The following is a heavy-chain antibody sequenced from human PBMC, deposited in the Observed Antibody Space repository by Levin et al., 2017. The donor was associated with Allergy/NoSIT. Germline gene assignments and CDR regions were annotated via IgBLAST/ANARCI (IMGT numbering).Heavy chain of an antibody. CDR1: GFTFTSSA. CDR3: AVGISGVSWFDP. V-gene: IGHV1-58*01. D-gene: IGHD1-14*01. Sequence: SVKVSCKASGFTFTSSAVQWVRQARGQRLEWIGWIVVGSGNTNYAQKFQERVTITRDMSTSTAYMELSSLRSEDTAVYYCAVGISGVSWFDPWGQGTLVTVSS. CDR2: IVVGSGNT. J-gene: IGHJ5*02.